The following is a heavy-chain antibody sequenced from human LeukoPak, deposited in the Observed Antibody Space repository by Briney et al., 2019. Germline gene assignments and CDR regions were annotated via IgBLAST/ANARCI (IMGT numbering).Heavy chain of an antibody. CDR3: ARGVHYYDSSAWGY. Sequence: ASVKVSCKASGYTFTSYDINWVRQATGQGLEWMGWMNPNSGKTGYAQKFKGRVTMTKNTSITTAYMERSSIRSEDTAVYCCARGVHYYDSSAWGYWGQGTLVTVSS. CDR2: MNPNSGKT. D-gene: IGHD3-22*01. CDR1: GYTFTSYD. J-gene: IGHJ4*02. V-gene: IGHV1-8*01.